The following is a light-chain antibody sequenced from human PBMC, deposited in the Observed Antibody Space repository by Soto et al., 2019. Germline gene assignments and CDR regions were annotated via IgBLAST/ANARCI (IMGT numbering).Light chain of an antibody. CDR3: QQRSNWPRT. V-gene: IGKV3-11*01. CDR2: DAS. J-gene: IGKJ1*01. CDR1: QSVSSY. Sequence: IVLTQSPATLSLSPGERATLSCMASQSVSSYLAWYQQKPGQTPRLLIYDASNRATGIPARFSGSGSGTDFTLTISSLEHGDFAVYYCQQRSNWPRTFGQGTKVDIK.